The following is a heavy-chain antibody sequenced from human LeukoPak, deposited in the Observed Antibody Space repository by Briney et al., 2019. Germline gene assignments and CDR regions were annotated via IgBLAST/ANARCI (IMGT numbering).Heavy chain of an antibody. CDR3: ARYRVGLGFDP. V-gene: IGHV4-4*07. CDR1: GGSISSYY. D-gene: IGHD1-26*01. Sequence: SANLSLTCTVSGGSISSYYWSWIRQPAGKGRGWIGRIYTSGSTNYNPSLKSRVTMSVDTSKNQFCLKLSSVTAADTAVYYCARYRVGLGFDPWGQGTLVTVSS. J-gene: IGHJ5*02. CDR2: IYTSGST.